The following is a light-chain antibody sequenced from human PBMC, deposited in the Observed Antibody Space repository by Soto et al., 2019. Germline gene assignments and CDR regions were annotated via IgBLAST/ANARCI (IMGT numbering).Light chain of an antibody. CDR3: SSYVGPNTLV. CDR2: EVS. V-gene: IGLV2-8*01. J-gene: IGLJ2*01. Sequence: QSALTQPPSASGSPGQSVTISCTGTSGDIGGYNYVSWYQQHPGKAPKLLIYEVSKRPSGVPDRFSGSKSGNTASLTVSGPQAEDEADYYCSSYVGPNTLVFGGGTKLTVL. CDR1: SGDIGGYNY.